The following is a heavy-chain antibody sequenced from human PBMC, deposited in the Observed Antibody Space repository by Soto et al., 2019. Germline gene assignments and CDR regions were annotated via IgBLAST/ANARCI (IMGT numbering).Heavy chain of an antibody. D-gene: IGHD1-7*01. J-gene: IGHJ5*02. CDR1: GFTFGSYW. CDR2: INSDGSST. Sequence: GGSLRLSCAASGFTFGSYWMHWVRQAPGKGLVWVSRINSDGSSTGNADSVKGRFTISRDNAKNTLYLQMNSLRAEDTAEYYCAREKKDNWNYVNWFDPWGQGTLVTVSS. V-gene: IGHV3-74*01. CDR3: AREKKDNWNYVNWFDP.